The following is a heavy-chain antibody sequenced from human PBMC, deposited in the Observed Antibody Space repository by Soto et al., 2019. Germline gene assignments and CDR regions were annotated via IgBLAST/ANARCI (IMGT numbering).Heavy chain of an antibody. Sequence: PSETLSLTSTVSGGSSSSGDYYWSWIRQPPGKGLEWIGYIYYSGSTYYNPSLKSRVTISVDTSKNQFSLKLSSVTAADTAVYYCARARAIFGVVTPFDYWGQGTLVTVSS. D-gene: IGHD3-3*01. V-gene: IGHV4-30-4*01. CDR1: GGSSSSGDYY. J-gene: IGHJ4*02. CDR2: IYYSGST. CDR3: ARARAIFGVVTPFDY.